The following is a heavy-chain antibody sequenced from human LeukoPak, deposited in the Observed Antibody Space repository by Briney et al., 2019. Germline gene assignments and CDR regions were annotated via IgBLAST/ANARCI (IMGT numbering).Heavy chain of an antibody. CDR1: GYSISSGYY. CDR2: IYYSGST. J-gene: IGHJ5*02. V-gene: IGHV4-38-2*02. D-gene: IGHD5-12*01. Sequence: KSSETLSLTCTVSGYSISSGYYWGWIRQPPGKRLEWIGSIYYSGSTYYNPTLKSRVTISVDTSKNQFSLKLTSVTAADAAVYYCARDLGYSGFDWAPWGQGTLVTVSS. CDR3: ARDLGYSGFDWAP.